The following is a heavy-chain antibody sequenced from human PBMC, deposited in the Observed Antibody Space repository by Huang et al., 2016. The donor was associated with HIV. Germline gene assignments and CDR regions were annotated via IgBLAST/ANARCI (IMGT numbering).Heavy chain of an antibody. Sequence: EVQLLESGGGLVQPGGSLRLSCAASIFTFSTSAMSWGRQAPGKGLELVSGSSVSGSSTHYADSVKGRFTISRDNARNTLYLQMKSLRVEDTAIYYCAKGSERSLTGPKYQYYFDYWGQGTLVTVSS. CDR2: SSVSGSST. CDR3: AKGSERSLTGPKYQYYFDY. J-gene: IGHJ4*02. D-gene: IGHD3-3*01. CDR1: IFTFSTSA. V-gene: IGHV3-23*01.